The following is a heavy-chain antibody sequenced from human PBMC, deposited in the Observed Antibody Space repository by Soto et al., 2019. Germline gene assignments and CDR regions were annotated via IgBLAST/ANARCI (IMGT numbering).Heavy chain of an antibody. CDR1: GSPFTSYG. CDR3: AREGRYYDSSGYMGGYYYYCMDV. J-gene: IGHJ6*02. Sequence: GASVEVSCKASGSPFTSYGIRSVRLAPGQGLEWMGWIIAYNGNTNYAQKLQCRVTMTTDTSTSTAYMELRSLRSDDTAVYYCAREGRYYDSSGYMGGYYYYCMDVGGQGTMVTVSS. CDR2: IIAYNGNT. V-gene: IGHV1-18*01. D-gene: IGHD3-22*01.